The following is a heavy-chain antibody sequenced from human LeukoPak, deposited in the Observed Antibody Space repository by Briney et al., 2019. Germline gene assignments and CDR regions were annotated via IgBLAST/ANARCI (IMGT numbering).Heavy chain of an antibody. CDR2: INPNSGGT. CDR3: ARGAARRYGDYGGNWFDP. D-gene: IGHD4-17*01. CDR1: GYTFTGYY. J-gene: IGHJ5*02. Sequence: ASVKVSCKASGYTFTGYYMHWVQQAPGQGLEWMGWINPNSGGTNYAQKFQGRVTMTRDTSISTAYMELSRLGSDDTAVYYCARGAARRYGDYGGNWFDPWGQGTLVTVSS. V-gene: IGHV1-2*02.